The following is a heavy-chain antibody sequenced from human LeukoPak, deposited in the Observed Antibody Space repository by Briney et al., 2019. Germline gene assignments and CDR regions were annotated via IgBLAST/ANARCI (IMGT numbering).Heavy chain of an antibody. CDR3: PQTRYDILTGYLNYFDY. Sequence: SGPTLVNPTQTPTLTCTFPGFSLSTSGVGVGWIRQPPGKALEWLAAIYWNDYKRYSPSLKSRLTITKDTSKNQVVLTMTNMDPVDTVTYYKPQTRYDILTGYLNYFDYWGQGTLVTVSS. V-gene: IGHV2-5*01. D-gene: IGHD3-9*01. CDR1: GFSLSTSGVG. J-gene: IGHJ4*02. CDR2: IYWNDYK.